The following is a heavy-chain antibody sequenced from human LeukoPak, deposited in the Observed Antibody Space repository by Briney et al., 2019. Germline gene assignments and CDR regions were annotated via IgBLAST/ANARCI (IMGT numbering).Heavy chain of an antibody. D-gene: IGHD5-12*01. CDR1: GFTFSSYS. CDR2: ISSSSSTI. CDR3: ARASSGYDVWGVGILDY. J-gene: IGHJ4*02. V-gene: IGHV3-48*01. Sequence: GGSLRLSCAASGFTFSSYSMNWVRQAPGKGLEWVSYISSSSSTIYYADSVKGRFTISRDNAKNSLYLQMNSLRAEDTAVYYCARASSGYDVWGVGILDYWGQGTLVTVSS.